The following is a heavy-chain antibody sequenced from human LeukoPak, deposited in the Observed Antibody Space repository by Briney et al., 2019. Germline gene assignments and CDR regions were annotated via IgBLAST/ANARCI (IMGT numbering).Heavy chain of an antibody. V-gene: IGHV1-2*02. CDR3: ARDPCSGGSCYDYYFDY. J-gene: IGHJ4*02. Sequence: ASVKVSCKASGYTFTGYYMHWVRQAPGQGLEWMGWINPNTGGTNYAQKFQGGVAVTRDTSISTAYMELSRLRSDDTAVYYCARDPCSGGSCYDYYFDYWGQGTLVTVSS. CDR2: INPNTGGT. D-gene: IGHD2-15*01. CDR1: GYTFTGYY.